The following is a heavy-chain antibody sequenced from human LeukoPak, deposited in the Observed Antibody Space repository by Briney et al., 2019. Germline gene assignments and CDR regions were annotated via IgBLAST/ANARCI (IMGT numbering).Heavy chain of an antibody. J-gene: IGHJ4*02. D-gene: IGHD3-10*01. V-gene: IGHV4-59*01. CDR1: GGSISSYY. Sequence: SETLSLTSTVSGGSISSYYWSWIRQPPGKGLEWIGYIYYSGSTNYNPSLTSRVTISVDTSKNQFSLKLSSVTAADTAVYYCASLLWFGELYFDYWGQGTLVTVSS. CDR2: IYYSGST. CDR3: ASLLWFGELYFDY.